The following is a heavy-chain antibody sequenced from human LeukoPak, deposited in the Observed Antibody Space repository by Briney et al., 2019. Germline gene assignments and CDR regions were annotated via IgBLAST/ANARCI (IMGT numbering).Heavy chain of an antibody. Sequence: GGSLRLSCAASGFTFSSYAMSWVRQAPGKGLEWVSVFYSGGSTYYADSVKGRFTISRDNSKNTLYLQMNSLRAEDTAVYYCARDSRDGYNLWGQGTLVTVSS. CDR1: GFTFSSYA. CDR3: ARDSRDGYNL. CDR2: FYSGGST. J-gene: IGHJ5*02. D-gene: IGHD5-24*01. V-gene: IGHV3-66*01.